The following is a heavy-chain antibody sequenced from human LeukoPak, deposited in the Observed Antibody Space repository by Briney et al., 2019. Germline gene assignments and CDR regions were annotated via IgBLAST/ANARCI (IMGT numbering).Heavy chain of an antibody. CDR1: GGSISSSSYY. Sequence: PSETLSLTCTVSGGSISSSSYYWGWIRQPPGKGLEWIGRIYTSGSTNYNPSLKGRVTISVDTSKNQFSLKLSSVTAADTALYYCAREREPGGSYYYYMDVWGKGTTVTVSS. J-gene: IGHJ6*03. CDR3: AREREPGGSYYYYMDV. V-gene: IGHV4-61*02. D-gene: IGHD1-26*01. CDR2: IYTSGST.